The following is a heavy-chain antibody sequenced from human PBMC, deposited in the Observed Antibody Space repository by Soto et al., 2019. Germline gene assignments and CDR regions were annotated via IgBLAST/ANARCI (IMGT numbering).Heavy chain of an antibody. D-gene: IGHD3-10*01. J-gene: IGHJ6*02. CDR1: GGTFSSYS. CDR3: SMRSITMVRGAPTPFYYYYGMDV. CDR2: IIPIFGTA. V-gene: IGHV1-69*13. Sequence: GASVKVSCKPSGGTFSSYSFSWVRQAPGQGLEWMGGIIPIFGTANYAQKFQGRVTITADESTSTAYMELSSLRSEDTAVYYCSMRSITMVRGAPTPFYYYYGMDVWGQGTTVTVSS.